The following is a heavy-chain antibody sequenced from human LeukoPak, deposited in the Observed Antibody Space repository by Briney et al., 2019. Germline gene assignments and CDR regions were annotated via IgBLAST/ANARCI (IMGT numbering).Heavy chain of an antibody. Sequence: GGSLRLSCAASGFIFSDYYMTWIRQAPGKGLEWIAYISNSGNTIYYTDSVRGRFTISRENAKNSLYLQMNSLRAEDTAVYYCARDSAPTVRFAFDIWGQGTMVTVSS. CDR2: ISNSGNTI. CDR3: ARDSAPTVRFAFDI. J-gene: IGHJ3*02. D-gene: IGHD4-11*01. CDR1: GFIFSDYY. V-gene: IGHV3-11*01.